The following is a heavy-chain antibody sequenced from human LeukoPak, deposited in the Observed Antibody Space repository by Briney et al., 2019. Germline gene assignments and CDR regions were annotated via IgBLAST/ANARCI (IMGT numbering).Heavy chain of an antibody. D-gene: IGHD3-16*01. CDR3: ASRRGLWGLPYT. J-gene: IGHJ5*02. CDR2: INHSGST. CDR1: GGSFSGYY. Sequence: SETLSLTCAVYGGSFSGYYWSWIRQPPWKGLEWIGEINHSGSTKYNPSLKSRVTISVDTSKNQFSLKLSSVTAADTAVYYCASRRGLWGLPYTWGQGTLVTVSS. V-gene: IGHV4-34*01.